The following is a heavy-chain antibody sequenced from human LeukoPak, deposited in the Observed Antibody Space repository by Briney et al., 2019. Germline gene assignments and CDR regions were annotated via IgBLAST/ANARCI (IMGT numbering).Heavy chain of an antibody. CDR2: INHSGST. V-gene: IGHV4-34*01. CDR3: ARTRVRGVYPDYFDY. CDR1: GGSFSGYY. D-gene: IGHD3-10*01. J-gene: IGHJ4*02. Sequence: SETLSLTCAVYGGSFSGYYWSWIRQPPGKGLEWIGEINHSGSTNYNPSLKSRVTISVDTSKNQFSLKLSSVTAADTVVYYCARTRVRGVYPDYFDYWGQGTLVTVSS.